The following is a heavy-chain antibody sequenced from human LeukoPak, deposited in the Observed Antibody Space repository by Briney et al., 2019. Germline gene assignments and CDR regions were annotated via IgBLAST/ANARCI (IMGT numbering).Heavy chain of an antibody. Sequence: SVKVSCKASGGTFSSYAISWVRQAPGQGLEWMGGIIPIFGTANYAQKFQGRVTITADESTSTAYMELSSLRSEDTAVYYCASKLDPYHAFDIWGQGTMVTVSS. CDR1: GGTFSSYA. J-gene: IGHJ3*02. CDR3: ASKLDPYHAFDI. CDR2: IIPIFGTA. V-gene: IGHV1-69*13. D-gene: IGHD1-1*01.